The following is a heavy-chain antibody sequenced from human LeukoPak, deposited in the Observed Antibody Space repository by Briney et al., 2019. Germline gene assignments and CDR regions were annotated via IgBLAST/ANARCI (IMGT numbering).Heavy chain of an antibody. CDR2: IYYSGST. Sequence: SETLSLTCTVSGGSISSSSYYWGWIRQPPGKGLEWIGSIYYSGSTYYNPSLKSRVTISVDTSKNQFSLKLSSVTAADTAVYYCASQGDSSGTVFDYWGQGTLVTVSS. CDR1: GGSISSSSYY. J-gene: IGHJ4*02. CDR3: ASQGDSSGTVFDY. V-gene: IGHV4-39*01. D-gene: IGHD3-22*01.